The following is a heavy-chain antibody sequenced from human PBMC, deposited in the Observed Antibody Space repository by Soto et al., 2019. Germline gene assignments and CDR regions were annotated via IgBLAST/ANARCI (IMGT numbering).Heavy chain of an antibody. CDR1: GGTSSSYA. V-gene: IGHV1-69*01. CDR3: ASGGTTVNRRFDF. J-gene: IGHJ4*02. CDR2: IIPILDTT. D-gene: IGHD4-4*01. Sequence: QVQVVQSGAEVKKPGSSVRVSCKASGGTSSSYAITWMRQAPGQGLEWMGGIIPILDTTDYAQKFQGRVTFTAAESTSTVYMELSSLTSEDTAVYYCASGGTTVNRRFDFWGQGTLVTVSS.